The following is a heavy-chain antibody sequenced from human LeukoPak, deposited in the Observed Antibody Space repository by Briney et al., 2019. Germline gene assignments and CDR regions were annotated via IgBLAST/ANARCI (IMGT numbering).Heavy chain of an antibody. V-gene: IGHV1-18*01. CDR1: GYTFTSYG. J-gene: IGHJ3*02. D-gene: IGHD6-19*01. Sequence: ASVKVSCKASGYTFTSYGISWVRQAPGQGLEWMGWISAYNGNTNYAQKFQGWVTMTRDTSISTAYMEVSRLRSDDTAVYYCARLFRYSSGWDPSVAFDIWGQGTMVTVSS. CDR3: ARLFRYSSGWDPSVAFDI. CDR2: ISAYNGNT.